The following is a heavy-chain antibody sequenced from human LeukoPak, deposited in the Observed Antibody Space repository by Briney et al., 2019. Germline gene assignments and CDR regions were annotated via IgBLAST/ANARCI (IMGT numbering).Heavy chain of an antibody. J-gene: IGHJ4*02. V-gene: IGHV4-61*02. CDR1: GGSISSGSYY. D-gene: IGHD3-22*01. CDR2: IYTSGST. CDR3: ARARWGYDSSGYLGANYYFDY. Sequence: SETLSLTCTVSGGSISSGSYYWSWIRQPAGKGLEWIGRIYTSGSTNYNPSLKSRVTISVDTSKNQFSLKLSSVTAADTAVYYCARARWGYDSSGYLGANYYFDYWGQGTLVTVSS.